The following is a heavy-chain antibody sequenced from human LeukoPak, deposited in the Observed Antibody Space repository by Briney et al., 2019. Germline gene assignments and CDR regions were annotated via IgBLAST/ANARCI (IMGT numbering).Heavy chain of an antibody. CDR3: ARVRLTGNLGRGFFDY. J-gene: IGHJ4*02. Sequence: ASVKVSFKASAYTSTNYGVSWLRQAPGQGLEWMGWISPHNGNTDHAQKFQGRVTVTTDTSTSTAYMELRSLRSDDTAVYYCARVRLTGNLGRGFFDYWGQGTLVTVSS. CDR1: AYTSTNYG. D-gene: IGHD3-9*01. CDR2: ISPHNGNT. V-gene: IGHV1-18*01.